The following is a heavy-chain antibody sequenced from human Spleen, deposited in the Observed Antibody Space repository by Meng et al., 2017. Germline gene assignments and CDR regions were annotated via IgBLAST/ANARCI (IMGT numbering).Heavy chain of an antibody. CDR2: INPKSGDT. V-gene: IGHV1-2*06. D-gene: IGHD6-13*01. CDR3: ARDEDISAAGKLFGDY. CDR1: GYTFPDYW. Sequence: LVQLWAEWMKPGASVKASCKASGYTFPDYWLHWVRRAPGQGLEWMGRINPKSGDTHYAQRFQGRVTMTGDTSISTAYMELSGLRSDDTAMYYCARDEDISAAGKLFGDYWGQGTLVTASS. J-gene: IGHJ4*02.